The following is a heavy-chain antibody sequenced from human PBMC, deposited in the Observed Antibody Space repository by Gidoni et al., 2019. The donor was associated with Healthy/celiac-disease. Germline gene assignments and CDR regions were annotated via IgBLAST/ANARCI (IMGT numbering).Heavy chain of an antibody. V-gene: IGHV4-39*07. CDR2: IYYSGST. CDR1: CGSISISSYY. Sequence: QLQLQESGPGLVKPSETLSLTCTVSCGSISISSYYWGWIRQPPGKGLEWIVSIYYSGSTYYNPSLKSRVTISVDTSKNQFSLKLSSVTAADTAVYYCARGDYYGSGSPGDYWGQGTLVTVSS. J-gene: IGHJ4*02. D-gene: IGHD3-10*01. CDR3: ARGDYYGSGSPGDY.